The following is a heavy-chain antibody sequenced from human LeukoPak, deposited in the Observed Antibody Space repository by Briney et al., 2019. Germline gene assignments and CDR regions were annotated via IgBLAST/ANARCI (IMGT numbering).Heavy chain of an antibody. CDR1: GGSISSYY. Sequence: SETLSLTCTVSGGSISSYYWSWIRQPPGKGLEWIGYIYYSGSTNYNPSLKSRVTISVDTSKNQFSLKLSSVTAADTAVYYCAREDSSGCSYFDYWGQGTLVTVSS. CDR3: AREDSSGCSYFDY. D-gene: IGHD3-22*01. J-gene: IGHJ4*02. CDR2: IYYSGST. V-gene: IGHV4-59*01.